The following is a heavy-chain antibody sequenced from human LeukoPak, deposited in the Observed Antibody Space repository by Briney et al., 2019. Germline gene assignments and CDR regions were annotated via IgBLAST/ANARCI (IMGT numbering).Heavy chain of an antibody. D-gene: IGHD2-21*01. CDR1: GFTFTSYY. CDR2: INPSGGST. Sequence: ASVTVSCKASGFTFTSYYVHWVRQAPGQGLEWMGIINPSGGSTSYPQKFQGRVTMTRDTSTSTVYMELSSLRSEDTAVYYCACVVRGAFDIWGQGTLVTVSS. V-gene: IGHV1-46*03. CDR3: ACVVRGAFDI. J-gene: IGHJ3*02.